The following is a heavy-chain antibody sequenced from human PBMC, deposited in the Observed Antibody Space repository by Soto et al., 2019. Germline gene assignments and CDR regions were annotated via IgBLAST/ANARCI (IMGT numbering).Heavy chain of an antibody. CDR2: ISGSGGST. V-gene: IGHV3-23*01. D-gene: IGHD3-3*01. CDR3: AKSLVDDFWSGYYVGGENWFDP. J-gene: IGHJ5*02. Sequence: PGGSLRLSCAASGFTFSSYAMSWVRQAPGKGLEWVSAISGSGGSTYYADSVKGRFTISRDNSKNTLYLQMNSLRAEDTAVYYCAKSLVDDFWSGYYVGGENWFDPWGQGTLVTVSS. CDR1: GFTFSSYA.